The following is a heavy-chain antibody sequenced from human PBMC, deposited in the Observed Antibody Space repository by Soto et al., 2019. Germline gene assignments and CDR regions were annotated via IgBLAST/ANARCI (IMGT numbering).Heavy chain of an antibody. Sequence: SQTLSLTFVISGDSVSSNSSAWNCISQSPSRGLEWLGRTYYRSKWYNDYAVSVKSRITINPDTSKNQFSLQLNSVTPEDTAVYYCARVVAVVRYYYYGMDVWGQGTTVTVSS. CDR3: ARVVAVVRYYYYGMDV. J-gene: IGHJ6*02. D-gene: IGHD6-19*01. CDR2: TYYRSKWYN. CDR1: GDSVSSNSSA. V-gene: IGHV6-1*01.